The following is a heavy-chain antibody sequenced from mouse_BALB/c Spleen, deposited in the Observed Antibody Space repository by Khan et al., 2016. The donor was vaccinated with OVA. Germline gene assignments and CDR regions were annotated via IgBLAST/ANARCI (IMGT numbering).Heavy chain of an antibody. CDR1: GYSITSDYA. J-gene: IGHJ4*01. CDR3: ARSLYCSYRYALDY. D-gene: IGHD1-1*01. Sequence: EVQLVESGPGLVKPSQSLSLTCTVTGYSITSDYAWNWIRHFPGNKLEWMGYISSSGSTNYNPSLKSRISITRDTSKDQFFLPLKSVTTEDTATYYGARSLYCSYRYALDYWGRGTSVTVSS. CDR2: ISSSGST. V-gene: IGHV3-2*02.